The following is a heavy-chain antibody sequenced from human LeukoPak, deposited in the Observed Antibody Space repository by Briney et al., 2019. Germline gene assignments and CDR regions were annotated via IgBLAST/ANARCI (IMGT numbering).Heavy chain of an antibody. J-gene: IGHJ4*02. Sequence: GESLKISCKGSGYTFTNYWIGWVRQMPGKGLEWMGIIYPGDSDTRYSPSFRGQVTISVDKSISTAYLRWNSLKASDTAMYYCVRHYDSTPYGTRNFMVYPDYWGQGTLVTVSS. V-gene: IGHV5-51*01. CDR3: VRHYDSTPYGTRNFMVYPDY. CDR2: IYPGDSDT. CDR1: GYTFTNYW. D-gene: IGHD3-22*01.